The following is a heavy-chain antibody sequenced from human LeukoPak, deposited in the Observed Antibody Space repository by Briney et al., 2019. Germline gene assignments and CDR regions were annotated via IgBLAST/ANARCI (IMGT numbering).Heavy chain of an antibody. Sequence: GGSLRLSCAASGFTVRSNYMSWVRQAPGKGLEWVSIIYSGGTTNYADSVKGRFTISRDISKNTLYLQMNSLRAEDTAVYYCARGTGSSEDYWGQGTLVTVPS. D-gene: IGHD3-10*01. CDR2: IYSGGTT. V-gene: IGHV3-66*01. CDR3: ARGTGSSEDY. J-gene: IGHJ4*02. CDR1: GFTVRSNY.